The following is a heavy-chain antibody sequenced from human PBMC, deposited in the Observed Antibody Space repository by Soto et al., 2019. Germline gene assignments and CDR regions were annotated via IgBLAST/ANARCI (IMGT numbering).Heavy chain of an antibody. D-gene: IGHD3-16*01. V-gene: IGHV4-59*01. J-gene: IGHJ3*02. CDR1: GGSISSYY. CDR3: ASSTYYDYIWGESLGAFDI. Sequence: SETLSLTCTVSGGSISSYYWSWIRQPLGKGLEWIGYIYYSGSTNYNPSLKSRVTISVDTSKNQFSLKLSSVTAADTAVYYCASSTYYDYIWGESLGAFDIWGQGTMVTVSS. CDR2: IYYSGST.